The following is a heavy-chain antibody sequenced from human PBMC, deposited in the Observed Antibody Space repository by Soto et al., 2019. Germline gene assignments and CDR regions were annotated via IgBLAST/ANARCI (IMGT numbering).Heavy chain of an antibody. V-gene: IGHV1-69*06. CDR2: IIPIFGTA. CDR3: ARGGFGLNDSSGYYIPGAFDI. Sequence: SVKASCKASGGTFSSYAISWVRQAPGQGLEWMGGIIPIFGTANYAQKFQGRVTITADKSTSTAYMELSSLRSEDTAVYYCARGGFGLNDSSGYYIPGAFDIWGQGTMVTVSS. D-gene: IGHD3-22*01. CDR1: GGTFSSYA. J-gene: IGHJ3*02.